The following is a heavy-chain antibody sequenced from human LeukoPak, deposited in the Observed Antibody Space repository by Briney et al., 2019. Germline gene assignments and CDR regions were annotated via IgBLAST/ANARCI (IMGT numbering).Heavy chain of an antibody. J-gene: IGHJ3*02. CDR3: ARLPLDAFDI. CDR1: GGSISSSTW. V-gene: IGHV4-4*02. Sequence: SETLSLTCTVSGGSISSSTWWSWVRQPPGKGLECIGEIHHSGTTNYNPSLKSRVTISIDKSKNKFSLKLNSVTAADTAVYYCARLPLDAFDIWGQGTMVTVSS. CDR2: IHHSGTT.